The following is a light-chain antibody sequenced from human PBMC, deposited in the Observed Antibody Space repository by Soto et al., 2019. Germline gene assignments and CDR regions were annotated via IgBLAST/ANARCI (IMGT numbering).Light chain of an antibody. CDR1: RSISNY. CDR3: QQSYNTPYT. CDR2: ASV. J-gene: IGKJ2*01. Sequence: DIQMTQSPSSLSVSVGDKVSIACRASRSISNYLNWCQHKPGKAPELLIYASVNLQSGVPSRFSGSGSGTDFTLTINSLQPDDFATYYCQQSYNTPYTCGQGTKLEI. V-gene: IGKV1-39*01.